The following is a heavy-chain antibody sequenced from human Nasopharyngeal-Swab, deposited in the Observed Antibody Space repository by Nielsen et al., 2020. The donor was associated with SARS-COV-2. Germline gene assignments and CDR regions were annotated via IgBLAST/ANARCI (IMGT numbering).Heavy chain of an antibody. CDR1: GYTFTSYY. Sequence: ASVNVSCKASGYTFTSYYMHWVRQAPGQGLEWLGIINPSGGSTSYAQKFQGRVTMTSNTSTSTVYMELSSLRSEDTTVYYCARVIERDYYDSSGFDYWGQGTLVTVSS. CDR3: ARVIERDYYDSSGFDY. J-gene: IGHJ4*02. D-gene: IGHD3-22*01. CDR2: INPSGGST. V-gene: IGHV1-46*01.